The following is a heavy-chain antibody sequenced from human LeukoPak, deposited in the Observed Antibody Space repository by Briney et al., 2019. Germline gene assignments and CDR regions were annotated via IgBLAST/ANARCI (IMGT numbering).Heavy chain of an antibody. D-gene: IGHD3-10*01. J-gene: IGHJ3*02. Sequence: GASVKVSCKASGYTFTGYYMHWVRQAPGQGLEWMGWINPNSGGTNYAQKFQGRVTMTRDMSTSTVYMELSSLRSEDTAVYYCARCRAGDAFDIWGQGTMVTVSS. CDR2: INPNSGGT. CDR3: ARCRAGDAFDI. V-gene: IGHV1-2*02. CDR1: GYTFTGYY.